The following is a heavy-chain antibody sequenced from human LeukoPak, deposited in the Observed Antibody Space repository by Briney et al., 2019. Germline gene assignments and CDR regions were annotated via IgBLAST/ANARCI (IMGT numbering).Heavy chain of an antibody. V-gene: IGHV3-23*01. CDR3: AKDPSYLYDSSGYYYGDAFDI. D-gene: IGHD3-22*01. CDR2: ISGSGGST. CDR1: GFTFSSYA. Sequence: GGSLRLSCAASGFTFSSYAMSWVRQAPGKGLEWVSAISGSGGSTYYADSVKGRFTISRDNSKNTLYLQMNSLRAEDTAVYYCAKDPSYLYDSSGYYYGDAFDIWGQGTMVTVSS. J-gene: IGHJ3*02.